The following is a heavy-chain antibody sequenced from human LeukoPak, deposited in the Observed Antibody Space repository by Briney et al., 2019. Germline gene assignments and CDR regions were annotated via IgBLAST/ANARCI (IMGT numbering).Heavy chain of an antibody. J-gene: IGHJ5*02. Sequence: ASVKVSCRASGYTFTSYAMNWVRQAPGQGLEWMGWINTNTGNPTYAQGFTGRFVFSLDTSVSTAYLQISSLKAEDTAVYYCARIQYSSSSGWFDPWGQGTLVTVSS. V-gene: IGHV7-4-1*02. D-gene: IGHD6-6*01. CDR2: INTNTGNP. CDR3: ARIQYSSSSGWFDP. CDR1: GYTFTSYA.